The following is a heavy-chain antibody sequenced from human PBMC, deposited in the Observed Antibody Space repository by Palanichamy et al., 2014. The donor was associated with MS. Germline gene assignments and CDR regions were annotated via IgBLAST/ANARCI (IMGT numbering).Heavy chain of an antibody. V-gene: IGHV4-59*08. J-gene: IGHJ5*02. D-gene: IGHD5-18*01. CDR1: GGSISSFY. CDR2: MSNTGRT. CDR3: ARSRGYNYGSPNWFDP. Sequence: QVQLQESGPGLVKPSETLSLTCSVSGGSISSFYWSWIRQSPGKGLEWIGYMSNTGRTSYNPSLKSRVTISVDTSKSHISLNLTSVTAADTAVYYCARSRGYNYGSPNWFDPWGQGTQVTVSS.